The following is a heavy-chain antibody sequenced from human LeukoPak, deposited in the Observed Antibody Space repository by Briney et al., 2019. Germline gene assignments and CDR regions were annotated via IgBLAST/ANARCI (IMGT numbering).Heavy chain of an antibody. Sequence: SETLSLTCAVYGGSFSGYYWSWIRQPPGKGLEWIGTIYYRGNTYYNPSLEGRVTMSVDTSKNQFSLNVISMTAADTAMYYCASERGYHANWGQGTLVTVSS. CDR1: GGSFSGYY. CDR3: ASERGYHAN. D-gene: IGHD5-12*01. CDR2: IYYRGNT. J-gene: IGHJ4*02. V-gene: IGHV4-34*01.